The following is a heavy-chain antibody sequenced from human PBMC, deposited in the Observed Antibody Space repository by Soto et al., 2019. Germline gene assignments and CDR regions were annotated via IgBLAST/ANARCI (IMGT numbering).Heavy chain of an antibody. CDR1: GGSFSSGDYY. Sequence: SETLSLTCTVSGGSFSSGDYYWSWIRQPPGKGLEWIGYIYYTGSTYYHPSLKSRVTISADTSKNQFSLKLSSVTAADTAVYYCARRYGGAFDIWGQGTMVTVSS. J-gene: IGHJ3*02. CDR2: IYYTGST. D-gene: IGHD3-10*01. CDR3: ARRYGGAFDI. V-gene: IGHV4-30-4*01.